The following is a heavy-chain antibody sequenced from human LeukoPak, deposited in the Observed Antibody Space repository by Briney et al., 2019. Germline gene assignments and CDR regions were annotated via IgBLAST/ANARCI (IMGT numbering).Heavy chain of an antibody. Sequence: SETLSLTCTVSGGSISGYYWSWIRQPPGKGLEWIAYIYYSGSTNYNPSLKSRVTISVDTSKKQFSLKLSSVTAAYTAVYYCARVAYCGSDCYSFDYWGQGTLVTVSS. V-gene: IGHV4-59*01. J-gene: IGHJ4*02. D-gene: IGHD2-21*02. CDR1: GGSISGYY. CDR3: ARVAYCGSDCYSFDY. CDR2: IYYSGST.